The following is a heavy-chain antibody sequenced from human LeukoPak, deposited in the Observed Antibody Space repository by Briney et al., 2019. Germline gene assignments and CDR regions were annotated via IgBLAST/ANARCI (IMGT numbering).Heavy chain of an antibody. D-gene: IGHD3-16*01. V-gene: IGHV4-34*01. CDR3: ASHDYVWGSYHY. J-gene: IGHJ4*02. Sequence: SETLSLTCDVYGGSFSGYYWSWIRQPPGKGLEWIGEINHSGSTNYNPSLKCRVTISVDTSKNQFSLKLSSVTAADTAVYYCASHDYVWGSYHYWGQGTLVTVSS. CDR1: GGSFSGYY. CDR2: INHSGST.